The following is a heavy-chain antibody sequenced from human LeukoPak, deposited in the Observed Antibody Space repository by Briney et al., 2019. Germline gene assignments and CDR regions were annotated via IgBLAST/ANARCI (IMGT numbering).Heavy chain of an antibody. CDR1: GFTFDDYA. Sequence: GGSLRLSCAASGFTFDDYAMHWVRQAPGKGLEWVSGISWNSGSIGYADSVKGRFTISRDNAKNSLYLQMNSLRAEDTALYYCAKDLPRYCSGGSCYTPLAFDIWGQGPMVTVSS. J-gene: IGHJ3*02. CDR3: AKDLPRYCSGGSCYTPLAFDI. D-gene: IGHD2-15*01. CDR2: ISWNSGSI. V-gene: IGHV3-9*01.